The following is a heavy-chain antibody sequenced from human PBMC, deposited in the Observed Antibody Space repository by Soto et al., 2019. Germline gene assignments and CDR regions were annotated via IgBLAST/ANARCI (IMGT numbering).Heavy chain of an antibody. CDR2: IIPILGIA. CDR1: GGTFSSYT. CDR3: ARGSTRGAAEYFHH. Sequence: PVKVSCKASGGTFSSYTISWVRQAPGQGLEWMGRIIPILGIANYAQKFQGRVTITADKSTSTAYMELSSLRAEDTAVYYCARGSTRGAAEYFHHWGQGTLVTVSS. D-gene: IGHD3-10*01. V-gene: IGHV1-69*02. J-gene: IGHJ1*01.